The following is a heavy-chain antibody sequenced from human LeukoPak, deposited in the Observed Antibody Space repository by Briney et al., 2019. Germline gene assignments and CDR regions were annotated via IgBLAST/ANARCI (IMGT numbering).Heavy chain of an antibody. CDR2: IYTSGST. Sequence: SQTLSLTCTVSGGSISSGSYYWSWIRQPARKGLEWIGRIYTSGSTNYNPSLKSRVTISVDTSKNQFSLKLSSVTAADTAVYYCARDGRYFDWSLKSNAFDIWGQGTMVTVSS. D-gene: IGHD3-9*01. CDR1: GGSISSGSYY. V-gene: IGHV4-61*02. J-gene: IGHJ3*02. CDR3: ARDGRYFDWSLKSNAFDI.